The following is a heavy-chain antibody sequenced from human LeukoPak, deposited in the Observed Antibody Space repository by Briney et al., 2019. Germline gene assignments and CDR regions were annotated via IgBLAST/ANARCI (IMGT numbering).Heavy chain of an antibody. CDR3: ARGGVAAAGFDP. V-gene: IGHV3-30-3*01. D-gene: IGHD6-13*01. CDR1: GFTFSSYT. J-gene: IGHJ5*02. Sequence: PGGSLRLSCAASGFTFSSYTMYWVRQAPGKGLEWVAVISYDGSNKYYADSVKGRFTISRDNSKNTLNLQMNSLRAEDTAVYYCARGGVAAAGFDPWGQGTLVTVSS. CDR2: ISYDGSNK.